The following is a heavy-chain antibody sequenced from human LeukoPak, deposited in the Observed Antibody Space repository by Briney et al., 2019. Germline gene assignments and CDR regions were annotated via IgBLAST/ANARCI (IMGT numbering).Heavy chain of an antibody. CDR1: GFTFSDYG. CDR3: AKSRGSGSNMARGVNFDY. CDR2: ISDGGSFT. Sequence: PGGSLRLACAASGFTFSDYGMTWVRQAPGKGLEWVSTISDGGSFTYYADPVKGRFTISRDNSKNTLFLQMNTLRAEDTAVYYCAKSRGSGSNMARGVNFDYWGQGTLVTVSS. V-gene: IGHV3-23*01. D-gene: IGHD3-10*01. J-gene: IGHJ4*02.